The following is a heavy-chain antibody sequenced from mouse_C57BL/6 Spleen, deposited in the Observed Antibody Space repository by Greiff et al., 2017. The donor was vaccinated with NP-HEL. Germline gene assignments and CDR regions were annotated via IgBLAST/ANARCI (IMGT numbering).Heavy chain of an antibody. CDR2: INPNNGGT. V-gene: IGHV1-26*01. CDR1: GYTFTDYY. J-gene: IGHJ1*03. CDR3: ARAYDGFPYSYFDV. Sequence: VQLQQSGPELVKPGASVKISCKASGYTFTDYYMNWVKQSHGKSLEWIGDINPNNGGTSYNQKFKGKATLTVDKSSSTAYMELRSLTSEDSAVDYCARAYDGFPYSYFDVWGTGTTVTVSS. D-gene: IGHD2-3*01.